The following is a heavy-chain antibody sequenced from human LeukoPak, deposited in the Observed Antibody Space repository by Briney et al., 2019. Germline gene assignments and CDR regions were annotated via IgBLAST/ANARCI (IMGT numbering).Heavy chain of an antibody. V-gene: IGHV3-11*01. CDR1: GLTFSDYY. Sequence: PGGSLRLSCAASGLTFSDYYMSWIRQAPGKGLEWVSYINSSGYIIYYADSVRGRFTISRDNAKNSLYLQMNSLRAEDTAVYYCARGPAYGSGKFGPFDYWGQGTLVTVSS. CDR3: ARGPAYGSGKFGPFDY. J-gene: IGHJ4*02. CDR2: INSSGYII. D-gene: IGHD3-10*01.